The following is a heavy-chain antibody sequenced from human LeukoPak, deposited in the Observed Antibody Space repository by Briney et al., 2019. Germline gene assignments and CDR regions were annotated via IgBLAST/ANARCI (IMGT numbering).Heavy chain of an antibody. CDR3: ARAKQLGLYNWFDP. J-gene: IGHJ5*02. CDR2: IIPIFGTA. V-gene: IGHV1-69*01. D-gene: IGHD6-13*01. CDR1: GGTFSSYA. Sequence: GASVKVSCKAPGGTFSSYAISWVRQAPGQGLEWMGGIIPIFGTANYAQKFQGRVTITADESTSTAYKELSSLRSEDTAVYYCARAKQLGLYNWFDPWGQGTLVTVSS.